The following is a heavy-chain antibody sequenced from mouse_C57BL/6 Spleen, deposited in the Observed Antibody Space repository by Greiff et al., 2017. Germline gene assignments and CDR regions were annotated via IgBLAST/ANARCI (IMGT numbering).Heavy chain of an antibody. V-gene: IGHV5-9*01. CDR2: ISGGGGNT. CDR3: TRQLRYFDV. D-gene: IGHD1-1*01. J-gene: IGHJ1*03. Sequence: EVKLMESGGGLVKPGGSLKLSCAASGFTFSSYTMSWVRQTPEKRLEWVATISGGGGNTYYPDSVKGRFTISRDNAENTLYLQMSSLRSEDTALYYCTRQLRYFDVWGTGTTVTVSS. CDR1: GFTFSSYT.